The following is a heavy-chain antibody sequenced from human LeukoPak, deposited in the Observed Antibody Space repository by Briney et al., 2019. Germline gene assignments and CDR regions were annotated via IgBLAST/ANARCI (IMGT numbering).Heavy chain of an antibody. D-gene: IGHD3-22*01. CDR1: GGAFSSYA. Sequence: GASVKVSCKASGGAFSSYAISWVRQAPGQGLEWMGGIIPIFGTANYAQKFQGRVTITADESTSTAYMELSSLRSEDTAVYYCARAYYDSSGYPHYFDYWGQGTLVTVSS. CDR2: IIPIFGTA. V-gene: IGHV1-69*13. J-gene: IGHJ4*02. CDR3: ARAYYDSSGYPHYFDY.